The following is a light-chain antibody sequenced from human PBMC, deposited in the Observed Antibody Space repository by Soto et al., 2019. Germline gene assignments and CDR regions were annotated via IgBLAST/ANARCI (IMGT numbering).Light chain of an antibody. CDR1: QSVSSN. CDR3: QHNGRS. CDR2: GAS. J-gene: IGKJ5*01. Sequence: EIAMTQSPATLSVSPGQRATFSCRASQSVSSNLAWYQQKPGQAPRLLIYGASSRAPGVPARFSGSGSGTDFTLTISSLEPDDFAVYYCQHNGRSFGQGTRLEI. V-gene: IGKV3D-15*01.